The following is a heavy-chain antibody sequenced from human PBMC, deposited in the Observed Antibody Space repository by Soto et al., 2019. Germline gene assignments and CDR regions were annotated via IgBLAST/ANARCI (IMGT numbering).Heavy chain of an antibody. CDR2: ISATGSGT. V-gene: IGHV3-23*01. J-gene: IGHJ4*02. D-gene: IGHD3-9*01. Sequence: EVKLMQSGGGLVQPGGSLRLSCAASGFTFRSHEMSWVRQAPGKGPEWVSGISATGSGTFNADSVKGRFTISRDNSKNTLYLQMNSLRVEATAVYYCVKDPSFGNYDVMTGNYIGNYFDSWGQGDLVTVSS. CDR3: VKDPSFGNYDVMTGNYIGNYFDS. CDR1: GFTFRSHE.